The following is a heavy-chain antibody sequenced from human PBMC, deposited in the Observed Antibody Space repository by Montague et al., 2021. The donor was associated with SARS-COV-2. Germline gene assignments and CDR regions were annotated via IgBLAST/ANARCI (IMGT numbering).Heavy chain of an antibody. V-gene: IGHV6-1*01. CDR1: GDSVSSNRAA. J-gene: IGHJ5*02. CDR2: TYYRSKWYN. D-gene: IGHD2-8*01. Sequence: CAISGDSVSSNRAAWKWIGQSPSIDLGWLVVTYYRSKWYNDYAVSVKSRITINPDTSKNQFSLQLNSVTPEDTAVYYCARDDPYCTNGVCYTGNWFDPWGQGTLVTVSS. CDR3: ARDDPYCTNGVCYTGNWFDP.